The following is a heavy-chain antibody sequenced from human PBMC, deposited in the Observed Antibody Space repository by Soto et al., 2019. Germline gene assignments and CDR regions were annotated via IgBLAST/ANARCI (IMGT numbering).Heavy chain of an antibody. Sequence: GGSLRLSCAASGFTFSSYGMHWVRQAPGKGLEWVAVIWYDGSNKYYADSVKGRFTISRDNSKNTLYLQMNSLRAEDTAVYYCARGRDILTGYYIPTRFDYWGQGTLVTVSS. CDR3: ARGRDILTGYYIPTRFDY. CDR1: GFTFSSYG. CDR2: IWYDGSNK. D-gene: IGHD3-9*01. V-gene: IGHV3-33*01. J-gene: IGHJ4*02.